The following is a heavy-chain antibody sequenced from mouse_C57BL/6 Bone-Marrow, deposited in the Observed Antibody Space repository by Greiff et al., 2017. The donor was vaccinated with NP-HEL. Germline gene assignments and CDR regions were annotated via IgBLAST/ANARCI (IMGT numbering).Heavy chain of an antibody. CDR2: IDPSDSET. CDR3: ARGDGYYKAY. V-gene: IGHV1-52*01. D-gene: IGHD2-3*01. J-gene: IGHJ3*01. CDR1: GYTFTSYW. Sequence: QVQLQQPGAELVRPGSSVKLSCKASGYTFTSYWMHWVKQRPIQGLEWIGNIDPSDSETHYNQKFKDKATLTVDKSSSTAYMQLSSLTSEDSAVYYCARGDGYYKAYWGQGTLVTVSA.